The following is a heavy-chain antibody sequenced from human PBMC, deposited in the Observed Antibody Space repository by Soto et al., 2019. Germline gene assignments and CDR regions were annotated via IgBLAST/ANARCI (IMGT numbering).Heavy chain of an antibody. D-gene: IGHD2-15*01. CDR2: ISGSGSST. Sequence: GGSLRLSCAASGFTFSSYAVSWVRQAPGRGLEWISAISGSGSSTYYPDSVKGRFTNSRDXSXXXXXXXXXXXRVEDXXLXXXAKGGYCGXGSCSIQIYYFDYWGQGTLVTVSS. CDR1: GFTFSSYA. V-gene: IGHV3-23*01. J-gene: IGHJ4*02. CDR3: AKGGYCGXGSCSIQIYYFDY.